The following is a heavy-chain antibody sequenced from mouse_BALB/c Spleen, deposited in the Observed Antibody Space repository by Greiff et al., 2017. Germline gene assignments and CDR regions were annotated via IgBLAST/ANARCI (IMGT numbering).Heavy chain of an antibody. D-gene: IGHD1-2*01. V-gene: IGHV14-3*02. CDR1: GFNIKDTY. Sequence: VQLQQSGAELVKPGASVKLSCTASGFNIKDTYMHWVKQRPEQGLEWIGRIDPANGNTKYDPKFQGKATITADTSSNTAYLQLSSLTSEDTAVYYGARNYGYERGAMDYWGQGTSVTVSS. J-gene: IGHJ4*01. CDR2: IDPANGNT. CDR3: ARNYGYERGAMDY.